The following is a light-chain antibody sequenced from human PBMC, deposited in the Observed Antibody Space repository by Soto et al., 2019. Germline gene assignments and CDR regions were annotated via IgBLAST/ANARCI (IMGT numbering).Light chain of an antibody. V-gene: IGKV3-15*01. CDR1: QSVSNS. CDR2: GAS. CDR3: QQYYNWPSWT. J-gene: IGKJ1*01. Sequence: EVLMTQSPATLSVSPGERATLSCRASQSVSNSLAWYQQKPGQAPRLLIYGASTRATGTPVRFSGSGSGTEFTLTISSLQSEDLAIYYCQQYYNWPSWTFGQGTKVDIK.